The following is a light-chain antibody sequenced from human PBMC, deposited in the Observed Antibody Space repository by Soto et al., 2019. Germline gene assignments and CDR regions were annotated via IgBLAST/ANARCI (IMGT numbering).Light chain of an antibody. Sequence: EIVLTQSPATLSLSPGERATLSCRASQSVGTYLAWYQHKPGQGPRLLIYDASSRASGIPARFSGSGSGTDFTLTISSLEPEDFAVYHCQQRSNWPSITFDQGTKVDI. V-gene: IGKV3-11*01. CDR2: DAS. CDR1: QSVGTY. J-gene: IGKJ1*01. CDR3: QQRSNWPSIT.